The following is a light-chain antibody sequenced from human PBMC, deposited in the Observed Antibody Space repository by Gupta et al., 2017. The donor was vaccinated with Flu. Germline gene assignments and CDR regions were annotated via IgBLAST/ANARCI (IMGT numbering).Light chain of an antibody. CDR2: EVS. V-gene: IGLV2-14*01. J-gene: IGLJ3*02. CDR3: SSYTSSSTQV. Sequence: SITISCTGTSSDVGGYNYVSWYQQHPGKAPKLMIYEVSNRPSGVSNRFSGSKSGNTASLTISGLQAEDEADYYWSSYTSSSTQVFGGGTKLTVL. CDR1: SSDVGGYNY.